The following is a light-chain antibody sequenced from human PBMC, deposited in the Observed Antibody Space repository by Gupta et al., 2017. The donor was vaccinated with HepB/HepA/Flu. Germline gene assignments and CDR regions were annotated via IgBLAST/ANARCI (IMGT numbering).Light chain of an antibody. Sequence: EIVMTQSPATLSVSPGERATLSCRASQSVSSKLAWYQQKPGQAPRLLIYDASIRDTGIPARFSGSGYGTEFPLTISVRQSEDFAVYYCEQNTDRPPWTFGQGTTLEIK. V-gene: IGKV3D-15*03. J-gene: IGKJ1*01. CDR1: QSVSSK. CDR2: DAS. CDR3: EQNTDRPPWT.